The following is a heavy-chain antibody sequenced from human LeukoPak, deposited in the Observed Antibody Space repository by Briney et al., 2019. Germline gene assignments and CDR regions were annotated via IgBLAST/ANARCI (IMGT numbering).Heavy chain of an antibody. J-gene: IGHJ4*02. V-gene: IGHV1-18*01. CDR3: ARVEEVRGGITSFDY. CDR1: GYTFTSYA. D-gene: IGHD3-10*01. CDR2: SSAYNGNT. Sequence: GASVKLSCNASGYTFTSYAISWVRHPHGQGLEWMRWSSAYNGNTNYAQKVQGRVTVTTDTSTSTAYMELRSLTSDDTAVYYCARVEEVRGGITSFDYWGQGTLVTVSS.